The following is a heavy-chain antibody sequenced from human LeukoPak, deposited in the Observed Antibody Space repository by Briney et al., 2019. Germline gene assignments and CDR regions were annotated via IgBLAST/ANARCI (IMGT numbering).Heavy chain of an antibody. CDR3: ATLYSSTSYYYYGMDV. J-gene: IGHJ6*02. D-gene: IGHD2-2*01. V-gene: IGHV3-23*01. Sequence: PGGSLRLSCAASGFTFSSYAMSWVRQAPGKGLEWVSAISGSGGSTYYADSVKGRFTISRDNSKNTLYLQMNSLRAEDTAVYYCATLYSSTSYYYYGMDVWGQGTTVTVSS. CDR1: GFTFSSYA. CDR2: ISGSGGST.